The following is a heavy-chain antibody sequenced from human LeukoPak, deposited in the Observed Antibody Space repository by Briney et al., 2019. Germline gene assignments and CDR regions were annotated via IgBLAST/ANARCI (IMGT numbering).Heavy chain of an antibody. V-gene: IGHV3-9*03. CDR2: ISWNSGSI. J-gene: IGHJ4*02. CDR3: AKDRYSSGRSPAFDC. CDR1: GFTFDDYG. D-gene: IGHD6-19*01. Sequence: GGSLRLSCAASGFTFDDYGMSWVRQAPGKGLEWVSGISWNSGSIGYADSVKGRFTISRDNAKNSLYLQMNSLRAEDMALYYCAKDRYSSGRSPAFDCWGQGTLVTVSS.